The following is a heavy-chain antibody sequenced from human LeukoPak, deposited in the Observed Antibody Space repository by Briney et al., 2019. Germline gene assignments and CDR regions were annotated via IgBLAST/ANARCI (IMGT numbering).Heavy chain of an antibody. J-gene: IGHJ4*02. CDR1: GYTFTSYG. CDR3: ARDRVLIHYFDY. CDR2: ISAYNGST. Sequence: ASVKVSCKASGYTFTSYGISWVRQAPGQGLEWMGWISAYNGSTNYAQKLQGRVTMTTDTSTSTAYMELRSLRSDDTAVYYCARDRVLIHYFDYWGQGTLVTVSS. V-gene: IGHV1-18*01. D-gene: IGHD3-10*01.